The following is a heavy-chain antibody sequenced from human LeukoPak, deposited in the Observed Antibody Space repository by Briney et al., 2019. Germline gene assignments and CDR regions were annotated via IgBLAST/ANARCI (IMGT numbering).Heavy chain of an antibody. J-gene: IGHJ4*02. CDR1: GLTLSDYY. D-gene: IGHD3-22*01. CDR3: AVQITMIVVVPYFDY. V-gene: IGHV3-11*04. CDR2: ISGTGTTI. Sequence: GGSLRLSCAASGLTLSDYYMTWIRQAPGKGLEWVSSISGTGTTIYSADSVRGRFTVSRDNARNSLFLHMNSLRAEDTAVYYCAVQITMIVVVPYFDYWGQGTLVTVSS.